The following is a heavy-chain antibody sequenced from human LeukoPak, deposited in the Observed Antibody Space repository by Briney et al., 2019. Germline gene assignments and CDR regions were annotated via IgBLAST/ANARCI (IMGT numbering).Heavy chain of an antibody. CDR2: IYPGDSET. V-gene: IGHV5-51*01. CDR3: ARDLRDTLDI. J-gene: IGHJ3*02. Sequence: GESLKISCRGSGSSFSSYWIGWVRQQPGKGLEWMGIIYPGDSETRYSPSFEGQVTFSADKSISTAYLQWSSLKASDTAMYYCARDLRDTLDIWGQGTMLTVSS. CDR1: GSSFSSYW.